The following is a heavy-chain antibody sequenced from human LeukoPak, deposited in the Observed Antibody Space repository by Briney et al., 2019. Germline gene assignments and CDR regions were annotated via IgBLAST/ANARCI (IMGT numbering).Heavy chain of an antibody. Sequence: GASVRVSCKASGYTFTSYYMHWVRQAPGQGLEWMGIINPSGGSTSYAQKFQGRVTMTRDTSTGTVYMELSSLRSEDTAVYYCARDEGRRAFDIWGQGTMVTVSS. CDR1: GYTFTSYY. V-gene: IGHV1-46*01. CDR3: ARDEGRRAFDI. CDR2: INPSGGST. J-gene: IGHJ3*02.